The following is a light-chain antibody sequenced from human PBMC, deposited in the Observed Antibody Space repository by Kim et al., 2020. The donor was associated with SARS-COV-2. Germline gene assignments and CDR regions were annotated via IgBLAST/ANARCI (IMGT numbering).Light chain of an antibody. CDR3: YSAADNNLV. CDR1: VLAKKY. Sequence: SSELTQPSSVSVSPGQTARITCSGDVLAKKYARWFQQKPGQAPVLVIYKDSERPSGFPERFSGSSSGTTVTLTISGAQVEDEADYYCYSAADNNLVFGGGTQLTVL. J-gene: IGLJ3*02. CDR2: KDS. V-gene: IGLV3-27*01.